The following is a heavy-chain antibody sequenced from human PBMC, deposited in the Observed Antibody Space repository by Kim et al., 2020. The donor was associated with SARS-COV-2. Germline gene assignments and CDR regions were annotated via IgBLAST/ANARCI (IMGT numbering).Heavy chain of an antibody. CDR3: ARVDCSSTSCPTGFDP. J-gene: IGHJ5*02. Sequence: SVKGRVTISRDNSKNTRYLQMNSLRAEDTAVYYCARVDCSSTSCPTGFDPWGQGTLVTVSS. D-gene: IGHD2-2*01. V-gene: IGHV3-30*01.